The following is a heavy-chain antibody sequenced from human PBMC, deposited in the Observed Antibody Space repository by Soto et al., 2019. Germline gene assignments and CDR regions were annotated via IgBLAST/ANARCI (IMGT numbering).Heavy chain of an antibody. CDR3: ARAHYDILTGYYYGDYYYGMDV. J-gene: IGHJ6*02. V-gene: IGHV4-31*02. CDR1: GGSISSGGYY. CDR2: IYYSGST. D-gene: IGHD3-9*01. Sequence: PSETLSLTCTVSGGSISSGGYYWSWIRQHPGKGLEWIGYIYYSGSTYYNPSLKSRVTISVDTSKNQFSLKLSSVTAADTAVYYCARAHYDILTGYYYGDYYYGMDVWGQGTTVTVSS.